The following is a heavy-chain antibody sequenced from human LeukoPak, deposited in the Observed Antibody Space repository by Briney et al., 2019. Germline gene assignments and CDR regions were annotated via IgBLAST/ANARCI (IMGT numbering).Heavy chain of an antibody. CDR3: ARDTILNYYGMDV. D-gene: IGHD3-3*01. J-gene: IGHJ6*02. V-gene: IGHV1-69*04. CDR2: IIPILGIA. CDR1: GGTFSSYA. Sequence: GASVKVSCKASGGTFSSYAISWVRQTPGQGLEWMGRIIPILGIANYAQKFQGRVTITADKSTSTAYMELSSLRSEDTAVYYCARDTILNYYGMDVWGQGTTVTVSS.